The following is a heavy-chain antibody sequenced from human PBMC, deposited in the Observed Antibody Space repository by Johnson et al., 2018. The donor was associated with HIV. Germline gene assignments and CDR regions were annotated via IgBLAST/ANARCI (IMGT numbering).Heavy chain of an antibody. V-gene: IGHV3-9*01. Sequence: VQLVESGGGLVKPGGSLRLSCAASGFTFEDYAMYWVRQAPGKGLEWVSGISWNSDDIDYADSVKGRFTISRDNSKHTLYLQMNSLRAEDTAVYYCAKVGATVITPRGEAFDIWGQGTMVTVSS. J-gene: IGHJ3*02. CDR1: GFTFEDYA. CDR2: ISWNSDDI. D-gene: IGHD4-23*01. CDR3: AKVGATVITPRGEAFDI.